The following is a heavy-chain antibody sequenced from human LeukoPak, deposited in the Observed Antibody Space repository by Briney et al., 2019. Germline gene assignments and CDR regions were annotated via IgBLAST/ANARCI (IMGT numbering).Heavy chain of an antibody. D-gene: IGHD3-10*01. CDR1: GFTFSSYE. CDR3: ARADYGSGSPPFDY. CDR2: ISSSGSTI. V-gene: IGHV3-48*03. Sequence: QPGGSLRLSCAASGFTFSSYEMNWVRQAPGKGLEWVSYISSSGSTIYYADSVKGRFTISRDNAKNSLYPQMNSLRAEDTAVYYCARADYGSGSPPFDYWGQGTLVTVSS. J-gene: IGHJ4*02.